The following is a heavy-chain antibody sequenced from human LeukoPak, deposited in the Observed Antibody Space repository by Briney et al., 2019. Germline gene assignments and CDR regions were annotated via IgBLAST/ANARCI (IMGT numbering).Heavy chain of an antibody. CDR2: INPNSGGT. J-gene: IGHJ4*02. V-gene: IGHV1-2*02. CDR3: ARGGYYDSFYFDY. D-gene: IGHD3-22*01. Sequence: ASVKVSCKASGYTFTGYYMHWVRQAPGQGLKWMGWINPNSGGTNYAQKFQGRVTMTRDTSISTAYMELSRLRSDDTAVYYCARGGYYDSFYFDYWGQGTLVTVSS. CDR1: GYTFTGYY.